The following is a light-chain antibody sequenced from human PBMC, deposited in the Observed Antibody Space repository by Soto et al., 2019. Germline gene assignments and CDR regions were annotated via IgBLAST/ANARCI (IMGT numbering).Light chain of an antibody. CDR2: DAS. J-gene: IGKJ5*01. Sequence: VLTQSPATLSLSPGGRATLSCRASQSISSYLAWYQQKPGQAPRLLIYDASNRVTGIPARFSGSGSGTDFTLTISSLEPEDFAVYYCQQRSNWPITFGQGTRLEIK. CDR1: QSISSY. V-gene: IGKV3-11*01. CDR3: QQRSNWPIT.